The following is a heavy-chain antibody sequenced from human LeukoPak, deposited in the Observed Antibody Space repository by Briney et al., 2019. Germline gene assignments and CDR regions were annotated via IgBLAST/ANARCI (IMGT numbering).Heavy chain of an antibody. CDR1: GYTFTSYY. Sequence: ASVKVSCKASGYTFTSYYMHWVRQAPGQGLEWMGIINPSGGSTSYAQKFQGRVTMTWDISSSTVYMELSSLRSEDTAVYYCARGESGSIIDYWGQGTLVTVSS. D-gene: IGHD3-3*01. V-gene: IGHV1-46*01. J-gene: IGHJ4*02. CDR2: INPSGGST. CDR3: ARGESGSIIDY.